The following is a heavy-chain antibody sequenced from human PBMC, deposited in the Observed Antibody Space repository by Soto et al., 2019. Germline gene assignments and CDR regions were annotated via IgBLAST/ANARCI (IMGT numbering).Heavy chain of an antibody. J-gene: IGHJ6*02. D-gene: IGHD2-15*01. CDR2: IKQDGSEK. CDR3: ARDYGTGGYYYYGMDV. CDR1: GFTFSSYW. Sequence: EVQLVESGGGLVQPGGSLRLSCAASGFTFSSYWMSWVRQAPGKGLERVANIKQDGSEKYYVDSVKGRFTISRDNAKNSLYLQMNSLRAEDTAVYYCARDYGTGGYYYYGMDVWGQGTTVTVSS. V-gene: IGHV3-7*05.